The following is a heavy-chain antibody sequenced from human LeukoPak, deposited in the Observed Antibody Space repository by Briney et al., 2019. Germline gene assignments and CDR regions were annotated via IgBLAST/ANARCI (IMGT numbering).Heavy chain of an antibody. Sequence: GRSLRLSCAASGFTFDDYAMHWVRQAPGKGLEWVSLISGDGGSTYYADSVKGRFTISRDNSKNSLYLQMNSLRTEDTALYYCAKAPLRFLEWLFNYYMDVWGKGTRSPSP. J-gene: IGHJ6*03. CDR3: AKAPLRFLEWLFNYYMDV. V-gene: IGHV3-43*02. D-gene: IGHD3-3*01. CDR2: ISGDGGST. CDR1: GFTFDDYA.